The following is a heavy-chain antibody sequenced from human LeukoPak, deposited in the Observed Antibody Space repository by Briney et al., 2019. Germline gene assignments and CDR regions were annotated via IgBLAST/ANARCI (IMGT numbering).Heavy chain of an antibody. V-gene: IGHV4-59*08. J-gene: IGHJ6*02. CDR1: GGSISSYY. CDR2: IYYSGIT. D-gene: IGHD4-17*01. Sequence: SETLSLTCTVSGGSISSYYWSWIRQPPGKGLEWIGYIYYSGITNYNPSLKSRVTISVDTSKNQFSLKLSSVTAADTAIYYCARWETTVTYGGLYYYYVMDVWGQGTTVTVSS. CDR3: ARWETTVTYGGLYYYYVMDV.